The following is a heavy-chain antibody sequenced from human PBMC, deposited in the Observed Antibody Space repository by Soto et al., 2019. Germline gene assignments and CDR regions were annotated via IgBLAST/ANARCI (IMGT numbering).Heavy chain of an antibody. V-gene: IGHV1-18*01. CDR3: ARDNKYVIWPGPRGFNRFDP. CDR1: GYTFTSYG. CDR2: ISAYNGNT. D-gene: IGHD3-9*01. J-gene: IGHJ5*02. Sequence: ASVKVSCKASGYTFTSYGISWVRQAPGQGLEWMGWISAYNGNTNYAQKLQGRVTMTTDTSTSTAYMELRSLRSDDTAVYYCARDNKYVIWPGPRGFNRFDPGGQGTLVPVSS.